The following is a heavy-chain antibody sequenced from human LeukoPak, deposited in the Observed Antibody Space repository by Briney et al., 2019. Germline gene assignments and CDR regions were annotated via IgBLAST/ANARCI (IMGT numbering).Heavy chain of an antibody. J-gene: IGHJ4*02. D-gene: IGHD3-22*01. CDR3: ARMVYDTKNFDY. V-gene: IGHV2-70*11. CDR2: IDWDDDK. CDR1: GFSLRTSGMC. Sequence: RKSGPTLVNPTQTLTLTCTFSGFSLRTSGMCVSWIRQPPGKALEWLARIDWDDDKYYSTSLKTRLPISKDTSKNQVVLTMTNMDPVDTATYYCARMVYDTKNFDYWGQGTLVTVSS.